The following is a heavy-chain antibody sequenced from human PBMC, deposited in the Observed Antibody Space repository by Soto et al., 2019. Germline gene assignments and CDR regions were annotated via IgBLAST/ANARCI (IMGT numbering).Heavy chain of an antibody. CDR2: IKEDGSEK. V-gene: IGHV3-7*05. CDR3: ARDWGAPGRGSAVGYSYHYGMDV. CDR1: EFTFSSYW. J-gene: IGHJ6*02. Sequence: EVQLVESGGGLVQPGGSLRLSCAASEFTFSSYWMNWVRQAPGKGLEWVANIKEDGSEKYYVDSVKGRFTISRDNAKNSLYWKMNSRRGEDTAVYYCARDWGAPGRGSAVGYSYHYGMDVWGQGTTVTVSS. D-gene: IGHD2-2*01.